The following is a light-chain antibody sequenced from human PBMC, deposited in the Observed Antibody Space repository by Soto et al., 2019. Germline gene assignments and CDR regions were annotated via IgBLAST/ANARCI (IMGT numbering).Light chain of an antibody. J-gene: IGKJ5*01. CDR1: QTFGCPY. Sequence: EIVLTQSPGALSLSPGERVTLSCRASQTFGCPYLAWYQQKPGQAPRLLIYEVSRRATGIPDRFSGSGSETDFTLTISSLEPEDFAVYYCQQYGSSPGFGQGTRLEIK. CDR2: EVS. CDR3: QQYGSSPG. V-gene: IGKV3-20*01.